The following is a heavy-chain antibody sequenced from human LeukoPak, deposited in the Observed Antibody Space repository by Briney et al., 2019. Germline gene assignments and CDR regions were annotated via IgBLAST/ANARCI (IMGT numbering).Heavy chain of an antibody. D-gene: IGHD5-18*01. CDR3: ARSGTAMVNYFDY. J-gene: IGHJ4*02. CDR1: GDSVFSNSAA. Sequence: PSQTLSVTCAISGDSVFSNSAAWNWIRRSPSRGLEWLGRTYYRSKWYNDYAVSVKSRITINPDTSKNQFSLQLNSVTPEDTAVYYCARSGTAMVNYFDYWGQGTLVTVSS. V-gene: IGHV6-1*01. CDR2: TYYRSKWYN.